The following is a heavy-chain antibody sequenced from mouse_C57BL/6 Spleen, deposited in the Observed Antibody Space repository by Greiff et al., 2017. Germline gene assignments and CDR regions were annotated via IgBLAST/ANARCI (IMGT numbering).Heavy chain of an antibody. D-gene: IGHD1-1*01. CDR2: ISYDGSN. CDR3: ARDGALRDFDY. J-gene: IGHJ2*01. V-gene: IGHV3-6*01. CDR1: GYSITSGYY. Sequence: EESGPGLVKPSQSLSLTCSVTGYSITSGYYWNWIRQFPGNKLEWMGYISYDGSNNYNPSLKNRISITRDTSKNQFFLKLNSVTTEDTATYYCARDGALRDFDYWGQGTTLTVSS.